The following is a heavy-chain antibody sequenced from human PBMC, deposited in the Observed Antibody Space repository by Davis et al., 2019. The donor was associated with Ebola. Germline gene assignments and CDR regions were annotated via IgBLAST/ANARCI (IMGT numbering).Heavy chain of an antibody. D-gene: IGHD6-19*01. J-gene: IGHJ4*01. V-gene: IGHV2-5*02. Sequence: SGPTPVKPTQTLSLTCTFSGFSLCTSGMRVGWIRQPPGKALDCLRFIFCDDDRCHSPSLKRRLTITKDTSKNQVILTMTNMDPADTATYYCTHVGYINGWFYFDYWGQGSLVTVSS. CDR1: GFSLCTSGMR. CDR3: THVGYINGWFYFDY. CDR2: IFCDDDR.